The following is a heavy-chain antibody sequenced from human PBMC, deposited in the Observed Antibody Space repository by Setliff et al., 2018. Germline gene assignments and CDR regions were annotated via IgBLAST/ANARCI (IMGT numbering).Heavy chain of an antibody. V-gene: IGHV4-34*01. CDR3: ARHKTRWQPFDP. J-gene: IGHJ5*02. Sequence: SETLSLTCSLELGSFTGYYWTWIRQVPGKGLEWIGGINHSGGINYNPSLKSRVTISVDTSQNQFSLKLYSVTASDTAQYYCARHKTRWQPFDPWGQGTLVTVSS. CDR2: INHSGGI. CDR1: LGSFTGYY. D-gene: IGHD2-15*01.